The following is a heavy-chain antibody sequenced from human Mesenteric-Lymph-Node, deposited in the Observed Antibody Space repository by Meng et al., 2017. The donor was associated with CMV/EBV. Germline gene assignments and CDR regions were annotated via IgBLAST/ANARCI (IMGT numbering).Heavy chain of an antibody. J-gene: IGHJ4*02. V-gene: IGHV5-51*01. CDR2: IYPLDSHT. CDR3: ARVGSGYCSGTSCYMYY. Sequence: GGSLRLSCKGSGYSFSNYWIGWVRQMPGKGLEWMGIIYPLDSHTRYSPSFEGQVTISADKSISTAYLQWSSLKASDTAMYYCARVGSGYCSGTSCYMYYWGQGTLVTVSS. D-gene: IGHD2-2*02. CDR1: GYSFSNYW.